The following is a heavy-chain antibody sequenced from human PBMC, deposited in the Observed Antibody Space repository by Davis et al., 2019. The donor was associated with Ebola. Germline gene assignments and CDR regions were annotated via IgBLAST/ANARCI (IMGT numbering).Heavy chain of an antibody. CDR1: GGSFSGYY. J-gene: IGHJ4*02. CDR2: INHSGST. CDR3: ARSRWELRVLGY. D-gene: IGHD1-26*01. Sequence: MPSETLSLTCAVYGGSFSGYYWSWIRQPPGKGLEWIGEINHSGSTNYNPSLKSRVTISVDTSKNQFSLKLSSVTAADTAVYYCARSRWELRVLGYWGQGTLVTVSS. V-gene: IGHV4-34*01.